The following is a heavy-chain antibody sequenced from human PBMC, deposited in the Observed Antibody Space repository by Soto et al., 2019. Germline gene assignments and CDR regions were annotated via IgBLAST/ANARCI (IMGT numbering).Heavy chain of an antibody. CDR2: IYPGDSDT. Sequence: PGESLKISCKGSGYSFTSYWNGWVRQMPGKGLEWMGIIYPGDSDTRYSPSFQGQVTISADKSISTAYLQWSSLKASDTAMYYCARHSYYYDSSGYAGDIWGQGTMVTVSS. CDR1: GYSFTSYW. V-gene: IGHV5-51*01. CDR3: ARHSYYYDSSGYAGDI. J-gene: IGHJ3*02. D-gene: IGHD3-22*01.